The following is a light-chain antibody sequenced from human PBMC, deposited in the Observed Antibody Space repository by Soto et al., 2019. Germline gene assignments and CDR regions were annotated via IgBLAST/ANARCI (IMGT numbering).Light chain of an antibody. CDR3: QVWDSSSDHYV. J-gene: IGLJ1*01. Sequence: SYELTQPPSVSVAPGQTARITCGGNNIGSKSVHWYQQKPGQAPVLVVYDDGDRPSGIPERFSGSNSGNTATLTISRVEAVDEADYYCQVWDSSSDHYVFGTGTKVTVL. V-gene: IGLV3-21*02. CDR1: NIGSKS. CDR2: DDG.